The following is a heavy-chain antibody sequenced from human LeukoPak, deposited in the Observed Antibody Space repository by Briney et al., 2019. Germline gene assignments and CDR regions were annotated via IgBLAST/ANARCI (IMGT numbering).Heavy chain of an antibody. J-gene: IGHJ4*02. Sequence: GGSLRLSCAASGFTFRNYAVVWVRQAPGKGLEWVSAITGSGGTTYYADSVKGRFTISRDNSKNTLYLQMNSLRAEDTAVYYCAKDRELYDYGDYYFDYWGQGTLVTVSS. V-gene: IGHV3-23*01. CDR3: AKDRELYDYGDYYFDY. CDR1: GFTFRNYA. D-gene: IGHD4-17*01. CDR2: ITGSGGTT.